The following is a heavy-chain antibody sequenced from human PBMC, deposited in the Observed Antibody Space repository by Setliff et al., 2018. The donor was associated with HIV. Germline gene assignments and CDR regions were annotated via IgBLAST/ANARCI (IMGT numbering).Heavy chain of an antibody. CDR2: MIYGGDT. CDR3: ARPHSGRGGGAWFDP. D-gene: IGHD6-19*01. V-gene: IGHV4-39*01. J-gene: IGHJ5*02. CDR1: GGSITSGNYY. Sequence: SETLSLTCRVYGGSITSGNYYWGWIRQAPGKGLEWIASMIYGGDTWYNPSLKSRVTIYVDTANNEISLRLSSVTAEDTAVYRCARPHSGRGGGAWFDPWGQGIQGTAPQ.